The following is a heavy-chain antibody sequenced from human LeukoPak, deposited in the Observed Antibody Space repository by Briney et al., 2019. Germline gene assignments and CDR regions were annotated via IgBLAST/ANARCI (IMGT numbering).Heavy chain of an antibody. CDR1: GSTLSEIS. V-gene: IGHV1-24*01. CDR3: ATFPLMVRGVTNDY. D-gene: IGHD3-10*01. Sequence: GASVKVSCKVSGSTLSEISMHWVRQAPGKGLEWMGQFDPEDGEAIYAQKFQGRVTLTEDTSTDTAYMDLSSLRSDDTAIYYCATFPLMVRGVTNDYWGQGTLVTVST. J-gene: IGHJ4*02. CDR2: FDPEDGEA.